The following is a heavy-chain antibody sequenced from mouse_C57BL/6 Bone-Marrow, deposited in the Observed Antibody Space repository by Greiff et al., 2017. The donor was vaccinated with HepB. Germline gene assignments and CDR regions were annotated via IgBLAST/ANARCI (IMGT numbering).Heavy chain of an antibody. V-gene: IGHV1-9*01. CDR2: ILPGSGST. CDR3: ASYGSSPDWYFDV. D-gene: IGHD1-1*01. J-gene: IGHJ1*03. CDR1: GYTFTGYW. Sequence: VQLQQSGAELMKPGASVKLSCKATGYTFTGYWIEWVKQRPGHGLEWIGEILPGSGSTNYNEKFKGKATFTSDPSSNTAYMQLRSLTTEDSAIYYCASYGSSPDWYFDVWGTGTTVTVSS.